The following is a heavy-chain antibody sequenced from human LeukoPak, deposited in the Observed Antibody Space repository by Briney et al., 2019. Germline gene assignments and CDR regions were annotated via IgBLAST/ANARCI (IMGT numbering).Heavy chain of an antibody. J-gene: IGHJ4*02. CDR1: GFTFSSYD. CDR2: IGTAGDT. D-gene: IGHD3-10*01. Sequence: GGSLRLSCAASGFTFSSYDMHWVRQATGKGLEWVSAIGTAGDTYYPGSVKGRLTISRENAKNSLYLQMNSLRAGDTAVYYCARAGGYYGSGSFYYFDYWGQGTLVTVSS. V-gene: IGHV3-13*01. CDR3: ARAGGYYGSGSFYYFDY.